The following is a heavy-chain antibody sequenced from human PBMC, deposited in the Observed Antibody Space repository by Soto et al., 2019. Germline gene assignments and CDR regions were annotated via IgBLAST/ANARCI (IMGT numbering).Heavy chain of an antibody. CDR1: GGSISSGDYY. D-gene: IGHD2-15*01. CDR2: SYYSGST. J-gene: IGHJ3*02. CDR3: ARDSRNWGCSGGSCYSPDAFDI. Sequence: QVQLQESGPGLVKPSQTLSLTCTVSGGSISSGDYYWSWIRQPPGKGLEWIGYSYYSGSTYYNPSLKSRVTISVDTSKNQFSLKLSSVTAADTAVYYCARDSRNWGCSGGSCYSPDAFDIWGQGTMVTVSS. V-gene: IGHV4-30-4*01.